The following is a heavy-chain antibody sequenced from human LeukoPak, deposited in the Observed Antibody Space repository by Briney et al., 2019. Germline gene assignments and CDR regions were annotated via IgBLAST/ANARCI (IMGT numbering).Heavy chain of an antibody. Sequence: SETLSLTCTVSGGSLSSYYWSWIRQPPGKELEWIGYIYYSGSTNYNPSLKSRVTISLDTSKNHFSLKLSSVTAADTAVYYCARAIRYQLLSDYWGQGTLVTVSS. D-gene: IGHD2-2*01. CDR1: GGSLSSYY. J-gene: IGHJ4*02. CDR3: ARAIRYQLLSDY. V-gene: IGHV4-59*01. CDR2: IYYSGST.